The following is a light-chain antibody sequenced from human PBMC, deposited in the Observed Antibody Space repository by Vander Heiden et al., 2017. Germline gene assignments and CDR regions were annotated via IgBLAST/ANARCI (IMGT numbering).Light chain of an antibody. CDR1: QSIHYY. CDR2: NAS. V-gene: IGKV1-5*01. CDR3: QQYHSPWT. J-gene: IGKJ1*01. Sequence: IQMTQSPSTLSASVGDRVTVTCRASQSIHYYLAWVQQKPGKAPNLLISNASKLESGVPSRFSGSGSGTEFTLTITRLQPDDFATYFCQQYHSPWTFGQGTKLE.